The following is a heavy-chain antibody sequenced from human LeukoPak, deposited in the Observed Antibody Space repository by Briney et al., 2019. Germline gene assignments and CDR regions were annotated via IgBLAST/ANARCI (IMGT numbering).Heavy chain of an antibody. Sequence: SETLSLTCTVSGGSIRSYYWTWIRQPPGKGLEWIGEMYHSGSTNYNPSLKSRVTISLDKSKNQFSLKLSSVTAADTAVYYCARDPRDGYAFDYWGQGTLVTVSS. J-gene: IGHJ4*02. CDR2: MYHSGST. V-gene: IGHV4-59*12. D-gene: IGHD5-24*01. CDR1: GGSIRSYY. CDR3: ARDPRDGYAFDY.